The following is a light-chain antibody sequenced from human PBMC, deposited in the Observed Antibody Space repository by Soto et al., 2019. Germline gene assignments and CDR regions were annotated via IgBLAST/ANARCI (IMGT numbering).Light chain of an antibody. CDR1: QSVSSSY. CDR2: GAS. V-gene: IGKV3-20*01. J-gene: IGKJ1*01. CDR3: QQYGSSPET. Sequence: DIVLTQSPGTLSLSPGERATLSWRASQSVSSSYLGWDPQRPGQAPRLLIYGASSRATGIPDRFSGSGSATDFTLTISRLEPEDFAVYYCQQYGSSPETFGQGTKVDIK.